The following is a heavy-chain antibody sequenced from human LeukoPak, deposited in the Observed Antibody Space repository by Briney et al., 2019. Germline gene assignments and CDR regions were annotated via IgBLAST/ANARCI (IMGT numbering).Heavy chain of an antibody. J-gene: IGHJ2*01. Sequence: GGSLRLSCVASGFTFSSYWMNWVRQAPGKGLVWVSRIASDGSSTTYADSVKGRFSISRDSSKNTLFLHMNTLRVEDTAIYYCAKDRTVGASYWYFDLWGRGTLVTVSS. CDR2: IASDGSST. D-gene: IGHD1-26*01. CDR1: GFTFSSYW. CDR3: AKDRTVGASYWYFDL. V-gene: IGHV3-74*01.